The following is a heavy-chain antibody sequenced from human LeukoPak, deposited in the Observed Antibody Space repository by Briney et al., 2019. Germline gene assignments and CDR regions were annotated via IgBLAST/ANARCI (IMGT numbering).Heavy chain of an antibody. CDR1: GGTFSSYG. CDR3: AKAYDYGGNNGAFDV. V-gene: IGHV1-69*04. CDR2: IIPIFDIT. J-gene: IGHJ3*01. D-gene: IGHD4-23*01. Sequence: SVKVSCKASGGTFSSYGITWVRQAPGQGLEWMGRIIPIFDITNYAQKFQGRVTITADKSTSTAYMELSSLRSEDTALYYCAKAYDYGGNNGAFDVWGRGTMVTVSS.